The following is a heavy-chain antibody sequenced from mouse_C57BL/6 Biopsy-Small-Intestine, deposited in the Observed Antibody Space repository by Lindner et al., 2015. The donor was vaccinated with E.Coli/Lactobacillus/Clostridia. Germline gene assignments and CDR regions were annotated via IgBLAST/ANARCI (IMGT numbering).Heavy chain of an antibody. D-gene: IGHD1-1*01. CDR2: IFPGSGNT. Sequence: VQLQESGPELVKPGASVKISCKASGYSFTDYYINWVKQRPGQGLEWIGWIFPGSGNTYSNEKFKGKATLTVDKSSSTAYMLLSSLTSEDSAVYFCARRDYGSNYDSYFDVWGTGTAVTVSS. CDR1: GYSFTDYY. CDR3: ARRDYGSNYDSYFDV. V-gene: IGHV1-75*01. J-gene: IGHJ1*03.